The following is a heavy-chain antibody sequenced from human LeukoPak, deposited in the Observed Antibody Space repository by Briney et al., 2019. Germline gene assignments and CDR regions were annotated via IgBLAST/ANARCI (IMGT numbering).Heavy chain of an antibody. CDR3: AREKDVDTAMVDYYGMDV. J-gene: IGHJ6*04. CDR2: INPSGGST. D-gene: IGHD5-18*01. CDR1: GYTLTSYY. V-gene: IGHV1-46*01. Sequence: ASVKVSCKASGYTLTSYYMHWVRQAPGQGLEWMGIINPSGGSTSYAQKFQGRVTMTRDTSTSTVYMELSSLRSEDTAVYYCAREKDVDTAMVDYYGMDVWGKGTTVTVSS.